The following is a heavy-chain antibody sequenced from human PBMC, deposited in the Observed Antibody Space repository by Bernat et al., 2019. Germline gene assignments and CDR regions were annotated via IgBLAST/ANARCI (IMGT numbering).Heavy chain of an antibody. CDR1: GFTVSSNY. V-gene: IGHV3-66*01. Sequence: EVQLVESGGGLVQPGGSLRLSCAVSGFTVSSNYMSWVRQAPGKGLEWVSVIYSGGATYYADSVKGRFTLSRDNSKNTLYLQMSSLRAEDTAVYYCVKGIAVAGTSNDYWGQGTLVTVSS. CDR2: IYSGGAT. J-gene: IGHJ4*02. CDR3: VKGIAVAGTSNDY. D-gene: IGHD6-19*01.